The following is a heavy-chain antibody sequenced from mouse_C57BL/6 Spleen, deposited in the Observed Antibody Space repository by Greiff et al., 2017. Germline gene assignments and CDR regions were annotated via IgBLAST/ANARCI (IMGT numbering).Heavy chain of an antibody. J-gene: IGHJ1*03. CDR3: ARKGNYGSSLYWYFDV. Sequence: QVQLQQPGAELVMPGASVKLSCKASGYTFTSYWMHWVKQRPGQGLEWIGEIDPSDSYTNYNQKFKGKSTLTVDKSSSTAYMQLSILTSEDSAVYYCARKGNYGSSLYWYFDVWGTGTTVTVSS. CDR2: IDPSDSYT. D-gene: IGHD1-1*01. V-gene: IGHV1-69*01. CDR1: GYTFTSYW.